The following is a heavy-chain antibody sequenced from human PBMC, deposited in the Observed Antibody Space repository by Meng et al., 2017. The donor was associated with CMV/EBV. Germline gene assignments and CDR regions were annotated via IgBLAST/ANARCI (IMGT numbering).Heavy chain of an antibody. D-gene: IGHD5-12*01. CDR1: GLSLSHYA. V-gene: IGHV3-30*04. CDR2: LSHDGSDK. Sequence: GESLKISCAASGLSLSHYAMHWVRQAPGQGLEWVSVLSHDGSDKLYSDSVKGRFTISRDNSKDTLYLQLDSLTSDDSAVYYCARASGGYSFGYPLDLWGQGTLVTVSS. CDR3: ARASGGYSFGYPLDL. J-gene: IGHJ1*01.